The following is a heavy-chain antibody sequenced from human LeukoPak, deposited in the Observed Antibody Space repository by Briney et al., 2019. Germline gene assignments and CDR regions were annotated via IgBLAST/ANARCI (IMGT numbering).Heavy chain of an antibody. CDR2: INPNSGGT. CDR1: GYTFTGYY. Sequence: ASVKVPCKASGYTFTGYYMHWVRQAPGQGLEWMGWINPNSGGTNYAQKFQGRVTMTRDTSISTAYMELSRLRSDDTAVYYCARESCISTTCLNWFDPWGQGTLVTVSS. D-gene: IGHD2-2*01. CDR3: ARESCISTTCLNWFDP. V-gene: IGHV1-2*02. J-gene: IGHJ5*02.